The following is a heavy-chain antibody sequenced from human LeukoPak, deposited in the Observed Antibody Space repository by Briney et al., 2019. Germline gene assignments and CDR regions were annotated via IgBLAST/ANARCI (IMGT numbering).Heavy chain of an antibody. CDR3: ARRGPYYYDSSGYPDY. CDR1: GGSISSSNW. D-gene: IGHD3-22*01. Sequence: SGTLSLTCAVSGGSISSSNWWCWVRQPPGKGLEWIGEIYHSGSTNYNPSLKSRVTISVDKSKNQFSLKLSSVTAADTAVYYCARRGPYYYDSSGYPDYWGQGTLVTVSS. J-gene: IGHJ4*02. CDR2: IYHSGST. V-gene: IGHV4-4*02.